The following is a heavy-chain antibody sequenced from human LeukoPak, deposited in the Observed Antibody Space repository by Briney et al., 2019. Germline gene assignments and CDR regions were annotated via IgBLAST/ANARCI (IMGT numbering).Heavy chain of an antibody. J-gene: IGHJ3*02. CDR3: AHATIAPPAYAFDI. CDR2: IYWDDDT. V-gene: IGHV2-5*02. CDR1: VVSLSTSARA. D-gene: IGHD2-2*01. Sequence: SGPALVKCTRTLTLTCTFSVVSLSTSARAGGWIRQPPGKALEWLALIYWDDDTRYSPSLKSSLTITKDTSKNQVVLTMTNMDPVDTATYYCAHATIAPPAYAFDIWGQGTRVTVSS.